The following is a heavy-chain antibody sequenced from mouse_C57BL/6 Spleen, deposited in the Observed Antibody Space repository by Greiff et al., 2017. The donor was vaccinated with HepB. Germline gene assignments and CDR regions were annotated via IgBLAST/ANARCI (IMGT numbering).Heavy chain of an antibody. D-gene: IGHD2-3*01. CDR1: GYTFTDYE. Sequence: QVQLQQSGAELVRPGASVTLSCKASGYTFTDYEMHWVKQTPVHGLEWIGAIDPETGGTAYNQKFKGKAILTADTSSSTAYMELRSLTSEDSAVYYCTRDAYDGYSFDYWGQGTTLTVSS. CDR3: TRDAYDGYSFDY. V-gene: IGHV1-15*01. CDR2: IDPETGGT. J-gene: IGHJ2*01.